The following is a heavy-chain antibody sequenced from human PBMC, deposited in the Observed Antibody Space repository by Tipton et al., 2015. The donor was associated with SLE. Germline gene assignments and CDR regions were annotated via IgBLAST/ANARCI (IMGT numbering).Heavy chain of an antibody. V-gene: IGHV3-23*01. CDR3: AKLDSSGYYLDY. J-gene: IGHJ4*02. CDR1: GFTFSSYA. Sequence: GSLRLSCAASGFTFSSYAMSWVRQAPGKGLEWVSAISGSGGSTYYADSVKGRFTISRDNSKNTLYLQMSSLRAEDTAVYCCAKLDSSGYYLDYWGQGTLVTVSS. D-gene: IGHD3-22*01. CDR2: ISGSGGST.